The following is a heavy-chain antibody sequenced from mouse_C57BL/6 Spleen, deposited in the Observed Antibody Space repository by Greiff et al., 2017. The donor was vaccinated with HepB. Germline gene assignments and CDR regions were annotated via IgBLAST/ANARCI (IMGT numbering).Heavy chain of an antibody. J-gene: IGHJ2*01. D-gene: IGHD1-1*02. CDR1: GYTFTDYY. V-gene: IGHV1-26*01. CDR3: ARYYGLDY. CDR2: INPNNVGT. Sequence: EVQLQQSGPELVKPGASVKISCKASGYTFTDYYMNWVKQSHGKSLEWIGDINPNNVGTSYNQKFKGKATLTVDKSSSTAYMELRSLTSEDSAVYYCARYYGLDYWGQGTTLTVSS.